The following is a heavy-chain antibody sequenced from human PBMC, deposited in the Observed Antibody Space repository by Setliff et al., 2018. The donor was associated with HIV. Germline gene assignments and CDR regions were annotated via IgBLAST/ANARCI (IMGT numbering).Heavy chain of an antibody. J-gene: IGHJ5*02. V-gene: IGHV4-31*03. CDR2: VYYTGKT. CDR3: ARDLTSNSNCFEP. Sequence: SETLSLTCSVSGGSLISGGYYWSWIRQHPGKGLEWIGYVYYTGKTYYNPSLECRISMSVDTSKNQFSLKLTSVTAADTAIYYCARDLTSNSNCFEPWGQGTQVTVSS. CDR1: GGSLISGGYY. D-gene: IGHD4-4*01.